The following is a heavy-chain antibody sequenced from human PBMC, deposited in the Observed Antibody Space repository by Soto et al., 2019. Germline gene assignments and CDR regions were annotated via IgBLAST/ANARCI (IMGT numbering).Heavy chain of an antibody. V-gene: IGHV1-2*04. CDR3: ARVGVSGYYYYGMDV. CDR1: GYTFTGYY. CDR2: INPNSGGT. D-gene: IGHD3-16*01. J-gene: IGHJ6*02. Sequence: ASVKVSCKASGYTFTGYYMHWVRQAPGQGLEWMGWINPNSGGTNYAQKFQGWVTMTRDTSISTAYMELSRLRSDDTAVYYCARVGVSGYYYYGMDVWGQGTTVTVSS.